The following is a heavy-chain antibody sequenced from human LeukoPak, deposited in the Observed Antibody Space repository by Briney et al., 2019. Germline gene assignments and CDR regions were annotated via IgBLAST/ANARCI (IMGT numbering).Heavy chain of an antibody. Sequence: SETLSLTCTVSGXSISSYYWSWIRQPPGKGQEWIGYIYYSGSTNYNPSVKSRVAMSVDTSKKQFSLKLSSLTAADTAVYYCARGGTAVIAPYAFDIWGQGTMVTVSS. CDR1: GXSISSYY. CDR2: IYYSGST. CDR3: ARGGTAVIAPYAFDI. V-gene: IGHV4-59*01. J-gene: IGHJ3*02. D-gene: IGHD4-23*01.